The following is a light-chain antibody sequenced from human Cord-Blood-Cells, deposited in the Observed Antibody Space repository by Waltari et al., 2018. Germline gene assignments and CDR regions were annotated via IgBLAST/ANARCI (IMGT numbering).Light chain of an antibody. Sequence: SSELTQDPAVSVALGQTVRITCQGDSLRSYYESWYQQKTGQAPVHVIYGKNNRPSGFPDRVSGSSSGNTASLTTTVAQAEDEADYYCNTRDISGNHVVFGGGTKLSVL. CDR2: GKN. CDR3: NTRDISGNHVV. V-gene: IGLV3-19*01. CDR1: SLRSYY. J-gene: IGLJ2*01.